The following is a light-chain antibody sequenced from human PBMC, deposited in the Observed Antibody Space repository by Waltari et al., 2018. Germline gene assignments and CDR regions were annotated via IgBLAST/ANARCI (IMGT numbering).Light chain of an antibody. J-gene: IGKJ3*01. Sequence: DIQMTQSQSSLSASVGDRVTITCQASQDISNFLNWYQQKPGKAPQLLIYDASNLETGVPSRFTGSGSGTDFTLTITSLQPEDIATYYCQQYDTLPPDFGPGTKVNIK. CDR1: QDISNF. V-gene: IGKV1-33*01. CDR2: DAS. CDR3: QQYDTLPPD.